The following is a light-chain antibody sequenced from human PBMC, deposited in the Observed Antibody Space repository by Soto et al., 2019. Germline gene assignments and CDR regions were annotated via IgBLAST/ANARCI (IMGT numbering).Light chain of an antibody. J-gene: IGLJ1*01. CDR1: SSDVGGYNY. CDR2: DVR. CDR3: SSYTTISTYV. Sequence: QSALTQPASVSGSPGQSITISCTGTSSDVGGYNYVSWYQQHPGKAPKLMIYDVRNRPSGVSTRCSGSKSVNTASLPISGLQAEDEADYYCSSYTTISTYVFGTGTKVTVL. V-gene: IGLV2-14*01.